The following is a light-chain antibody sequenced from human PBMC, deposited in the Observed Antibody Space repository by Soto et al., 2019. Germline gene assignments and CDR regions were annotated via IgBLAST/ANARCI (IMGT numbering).Light chain of an antibody. CDR1: SSDVGSYNL. CDR3: CSYAGSSTYYV. J-gene: IGLJ1*01. Sequence: QSDLTQPASVAGSTGQSITISCIGTSSDVGSYNLVSWYQQHPGKAPKLMIYEVSKRPSGVSNRFSGSKSGNTASLTISGLQAEDEADYYCCSYAGSSTYYVFGTGTKVT. CDR2: EVS. V-gene: IGLV2-23*02.